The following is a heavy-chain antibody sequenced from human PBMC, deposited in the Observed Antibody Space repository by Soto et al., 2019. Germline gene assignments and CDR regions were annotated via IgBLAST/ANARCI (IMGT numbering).Heavy chain of an antibody. V-gene: IGHV3-30-3*01. D-gene: IGHD2-8*01. CDR2: ISYDGSNK. CDR1: GFTFSSYA. J-gene: IGHJ4*02. Sequence: QVQLVESGGGVVQPGRSLRLSCAASGFTFSSYAMHWVRQAPGKGLEWVAVISYDGSNKYYADSVKGRFTISRDNSKNTLYLQMDSLRAEDTAVYYCAREGEGVYGWRTFDYWGQGTLVTVSS. CDR3: AREGEGVYGWRTFDY.